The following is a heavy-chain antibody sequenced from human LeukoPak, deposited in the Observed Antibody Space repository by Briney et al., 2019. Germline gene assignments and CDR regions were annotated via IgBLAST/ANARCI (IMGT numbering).Heavy chain of an antibody. Sequence: SETLSLTCTVSGDSISNSRYYWGWIRQPPGKGLEWIGSTYYRGSAYYNPSLKSRVTISADTSKNQFSLKVTSVTAADAAVYYCARDGVGTTPNFDYWGREPWSPSPQ. CDR3: ARDGVGTTPNFDY. J-gene: IGHJ4*02. V-gene: IGHV4-39*07. D-gene: IGHD4-11*01. CDR2: TYYRGSA. CDR1: GDSISNSRYY.